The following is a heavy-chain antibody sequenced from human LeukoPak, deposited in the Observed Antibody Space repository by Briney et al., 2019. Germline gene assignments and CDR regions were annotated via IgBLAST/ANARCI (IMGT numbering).Heavy chain of an antibody. Sequence: GRSLRLSCAASGFTFSSYAMHWVRQAPGKGLEWVAVISYDGSNKYYADSVQGRFTISRDNSKSTLCLQMNSLRAEDTAVYYCAKQLGYCSDGSCYFPYWGQGTLVTVSS. CDR3: AKQLGYCSDGSCYFPY. D-gene: IGHD2-15*01. CDR1: GFTFSSYA. V-gene: IGHV3-30*04. CDR2: ISYDGSNK. J-gene: IGHJ4*02.